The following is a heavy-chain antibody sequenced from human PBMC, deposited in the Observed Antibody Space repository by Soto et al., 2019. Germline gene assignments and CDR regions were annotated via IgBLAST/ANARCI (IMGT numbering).Heavy chain of an antibody. V-gene: IGHV4-34*01. J-gene: IGHJ5*02. CDR2: INHSGST. CDR1: RASFSGYY. Sequence: SETLSLTCAPHRASFSGYYGTWIRQPPGTGLEWIGEINHSGSTNYNPSLKSRVTISVDRSKNQFSLKLSSVTTADTAVYYCARVPDRWGQGTLVT. CDR3: ARVPDR. D-gene: IGHD2-2*01.